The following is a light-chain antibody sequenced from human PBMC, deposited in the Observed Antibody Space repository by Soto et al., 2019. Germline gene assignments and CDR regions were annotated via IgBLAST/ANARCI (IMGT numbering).Light chain of an antibody. CDR3: QQANRFPIT. CDR2: DAS. J-gene: IGKJ5*01. CDR1: QSISSW. V-gene: IGKV1-5*01. Sequence: DIQMTQSPSTLAASVGDRVTITCLASQSISSWLAWYQQKPGKAPKPLIYDASSLESGVPSRFSGSGSGTDFTLTISSLQPEDFATYYCQQANRFPITFGQGTRLAIK.